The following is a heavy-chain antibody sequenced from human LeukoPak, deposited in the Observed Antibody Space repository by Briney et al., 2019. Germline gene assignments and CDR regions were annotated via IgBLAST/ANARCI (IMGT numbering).Heavy chain of an antibody. D-gene: IGHD6-13*01. CDR2: ISWNSGSI. Sequence: GGSLRLSCAASGFTFDDYAMHWVRQAPGKGLEWVSGISWNSGSIGYADSVKGRFTISRDNAKNSLYLQMNSLRAEDTALYYCAKGASSSWYRLGYYYYYMDVWGKGTTVTISS. CDR1: GFTFDDYA. CDR3: AKGASSSWYRLGYYYYYMDV. J-gene: IGHJ6*03. V-gene: IGHV3-9*01.